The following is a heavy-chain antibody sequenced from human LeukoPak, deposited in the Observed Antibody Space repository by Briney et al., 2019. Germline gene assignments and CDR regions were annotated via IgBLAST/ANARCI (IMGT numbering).Heavy chain of an antibody. CDR3: ARDTDNYGGGFDP. J-gene: IGHJ5*02. CDR1: GFIVSSTF. D-gene: IGHD4-11*01. Sequence: GGSLRLSCAASGFIVSSTFMSWVRQAPGKGLEWVAVSYSGGGTHYADSVKGRFTFSRDNSKNMLYLQMSSLGGEDTAVYYCARDTDNYGGGFDPWGQGTLVTASS. V-gene: IGHV3-66*01. CDR2: SYSGGGT.